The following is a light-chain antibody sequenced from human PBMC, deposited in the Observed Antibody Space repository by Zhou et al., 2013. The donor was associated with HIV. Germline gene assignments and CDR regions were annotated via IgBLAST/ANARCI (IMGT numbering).Light chain of an antibody. V-gene: IGKV3-20*01. Sequence: EIVMTQSPATLSVSPGERATLSCRASQSISNYLAWYQQKPGQAPRLLIYGGSSRATGIADRFSGSGSGTDFTLTISRLEPEDFAVYYCQQYGSSPTFGQGTKVGNQT. J-gene: IGKJ1*01. CDR3: QQYGSSPT. CDR1: QSISNY. CDR2: GGS.